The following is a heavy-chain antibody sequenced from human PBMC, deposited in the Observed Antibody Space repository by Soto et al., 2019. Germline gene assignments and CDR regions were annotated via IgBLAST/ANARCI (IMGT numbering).Heavy chain of an antibody. CDR1: GGSVSSGSYY. V-gene: IGHV4-61*01. D-gene: IGHD3-16*02. J-gene: IGHJ5*02. CDR2: IYYSGST. CDR3: ARDQGAYDYVWGSYRYTDWFDP. Sequence: QVQLQESGPGLVKPSETLSLTCTVSGGSVSSGSYYWSWIRQPPGKGLEWIGYIYYSGSTNYNPSLTSRVTISVDTSKSQFCLKLSSVTAADTAVYYCARDQGAYDYVWGSYRYTDWFDPWGQGTLVTVSS.